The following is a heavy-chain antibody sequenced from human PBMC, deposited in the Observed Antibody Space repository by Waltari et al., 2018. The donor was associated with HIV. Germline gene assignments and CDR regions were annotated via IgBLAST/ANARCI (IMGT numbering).Heavy chain of an antibody. D-gene: IGHD2-21*01. V-gene: IGHV3-74*01. CDR2: INSDGTIT. J-gene: IGHJ6*03. CDR1: GFTFSSYW. CDR3: ARHYGGNSESLYYYSYMDV. Sequence: EVQLVESGGGRIQAGGSLWLSCEGSGFTFSSYWMHWVRQVPGKGLKWLSRINSDGTITTYAESVKGRFTVSRDNARNTLYFQMHSLRAEDAAVYYCARHYGGNSESLYYYSYMDVWGKGTTITVS.